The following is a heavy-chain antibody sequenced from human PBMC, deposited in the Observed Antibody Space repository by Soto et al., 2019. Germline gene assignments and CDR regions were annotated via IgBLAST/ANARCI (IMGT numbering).Heavy chain of an antibody. V-gene: IGHV4-34*01. J-gene: IGHJ4*02. CDR2: INHSGST. CDR1: GGSFSGYY. Sequence: PSETLSLTCAVYGGSFSGYYWSWIRQPPGKGLEWIGEINHSGSTNYNPSLKSRVTISVDTSKNQFSLKLISLSAADTAVYYCGRLEGLATISYYFDYWGQGALVTVSS. D-gene: IGHD3-9*01. CDR3: GRLEGLATISYYFDY.